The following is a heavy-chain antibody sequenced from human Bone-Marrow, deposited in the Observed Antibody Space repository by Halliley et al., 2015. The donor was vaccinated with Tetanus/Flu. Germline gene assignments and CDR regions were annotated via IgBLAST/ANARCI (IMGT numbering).Heavy chain of an antibody. D-gene: IGHD6-19*01. V-gene: IGHV4-34*01. CDR1: GGSFSGYY. CDR2: IDHSGSA. CDR3: ARGGWRRQRNWFDP. Sequence: TLSLTCAVYGGSFSGYYWSWIRQSPGKGLEWIGEIDHSGSARYNSALRSRVTMSVDTSKKQISLKLRSATAADTAVYYCARGGWRRQRNWFDPCGQGTLVTVSS. J-gene: IGHJ5*02.